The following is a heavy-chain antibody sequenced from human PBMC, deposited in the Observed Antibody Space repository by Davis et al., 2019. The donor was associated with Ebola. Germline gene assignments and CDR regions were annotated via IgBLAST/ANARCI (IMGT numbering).Heavy chain of an antibody. J-gene: IGHJ6*02. CDR2: IKQDGSEK. D-gene: IGHD2-15*01. CDR1: GFTFSTYW. CDR3: ARDKKWHVGGLFGGYYYYGMDV. Sequence: LSLTCAASGFTFSTYWMSWVRQAPGKGLQWVANIKQDGSEKYYVDSAKGRFTISRDNAKNLLYLEMNSLRADDTAVYYCARDKKWHVGGLFGGYYYYGMDVWGQGTTVTVSS. V-gene: IGHV3-7*01.